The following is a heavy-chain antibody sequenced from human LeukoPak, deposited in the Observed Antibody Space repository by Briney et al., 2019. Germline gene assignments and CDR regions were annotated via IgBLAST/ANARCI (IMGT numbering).Heavy chain of an antibody. CDR3: ARYAGPGSSYYYYYMDV. CDR1: GGSISSSSYY. V-gene: IGHV4-39*01. J-gene: IGHJ6*03. Sequence: SETLSLTCTVSGGSISSSSYYWGWIRQPPGKGLEWIGSIYYSGSTYYNPSLKSRVTISVDTSKNQFSLKLSSVTAADTAVCYCARYAGPGSSYYYYYMDVWGKGTTVTISS. D-gene: IGHD3-10*01. CDR2: IYYSGST.